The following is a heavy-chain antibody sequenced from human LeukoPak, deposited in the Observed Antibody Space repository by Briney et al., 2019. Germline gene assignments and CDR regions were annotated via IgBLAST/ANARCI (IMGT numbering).Heavy chain of an antibody. D-gene: IGHD5-12*01. J-gene: IGHJ6*02. CDR3: ARMRVATTIYYYYYGMDV. CDR2: MNPNSGNT. V-gene: IGHV1-8*01. CDR1: GYTFTSYD. Sequence: ASVKVSCKASGYTFTSYDINWVRQATGQGLEWMGWMNPNSGNTGYAQKFQGRVTVTRNTSISTAYMELSSLRSEDTAVYYCARMRVATTIYYYYYGMDVWGQGTTVTVSS.